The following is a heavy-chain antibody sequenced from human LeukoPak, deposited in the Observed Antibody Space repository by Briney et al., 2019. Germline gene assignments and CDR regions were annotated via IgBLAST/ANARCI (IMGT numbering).Heavy chain of an antibody. D-gene: IGHD3-22*01. V-gene: IGHV3-30*04. CDR2: ISYDGSNK. CDR1: GFTFGDYA. Sequence: GRSLRLSCTASGFTFGDYAMSWVRQAPGKGLEWVAVISYDGSNKYYADSVKGRFTISRDNSKNTLYLQMNSLRAEDTAVYYCARYRSTMIVVVTDDAFDIWGQGTMVTVSS. J-gene: IGHJ3*02. CDR3: ARYRSTMIVVVTDDAFDI.